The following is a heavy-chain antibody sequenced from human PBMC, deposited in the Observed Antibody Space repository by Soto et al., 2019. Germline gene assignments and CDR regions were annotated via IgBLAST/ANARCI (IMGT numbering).Heavy chain of an antibody. CDR3: TRGDNWNDGVLASDI. J-gene: IGHJ3*02. V-gene: IGHV3-72*01. CDR1: GFTFSDHY. Sequence: EVQLVESGGGLVQPGGSLRLSCAASGFTFSDHYMDWVRQAPGKGLEWVGRTRDKFHSYTTEYAASVRGRFTISRDDSTSTLYLQMNGLKTDDTAVYYCTRGDNWNDGVLASDIWGQGTMVIVSS. CDR2: TRDKFHSYTT. D-gene: IGHD1-20*01.